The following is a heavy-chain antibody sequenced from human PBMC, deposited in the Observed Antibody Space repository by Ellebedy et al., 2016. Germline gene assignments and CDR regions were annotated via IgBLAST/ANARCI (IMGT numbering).Heavy chain of an antibody. J-gene: IGHJ4*02. CDR1: GYTFTTFC. CDR2: VNTFSGNT. Sequence: ASVKVSCXASGYTFTTFCITWVRQAPRQGLEWMGFVNTFSGNTKFAQKFQGRVSMTTDSSTHTAYMDLRSLRSDDSAMYYCAKTAGWGYGENWGQGTLVTVSS. V-gene: IGHV1-18*04. CDR3: AKTAGWGYGEN. D-gene: IGHD3-10*01.